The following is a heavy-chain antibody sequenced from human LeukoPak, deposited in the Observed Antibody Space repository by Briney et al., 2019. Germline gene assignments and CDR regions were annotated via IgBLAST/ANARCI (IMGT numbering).Heavy chain of an antibody. J-gene: IGHJ5*02. Sequence: ASVKVSCKASGYTFTGYYMHWVRQAPGQGLEWMGWINPNSGGTNYAQKFQGRVTMTRDTSISTAYMELSRLRSDDTAVYYCARGGKQQLVTYNRFDPWGQGTLVTVSS. V-gene: IGHV1-2*02. D-gene: IGHD6-13*01. CDR1: GYTFTGYY. CDR3: ARGGKQQLVTYNRFDP. CDR2: INPNSGGT.